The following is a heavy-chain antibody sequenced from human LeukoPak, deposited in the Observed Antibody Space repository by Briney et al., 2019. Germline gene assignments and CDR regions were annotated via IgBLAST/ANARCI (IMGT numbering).Heavy chain of an antibody. CDR3: ARDLGSGQIGTTPGGLDY. V-gene: IGHV1-46*01. CDR2: INPNGEFT. D-gene: IGHD1-7*01. Sequence: ASVEVSCKASGYTFTSYYIHWVRQAPGQGLEWMGLINPNGEFTTYAQKFQGRVTMTRDMSTSTVYMELSSLRSEDTAVYYCARDLGSGQIGTTPGGLDYWGQGTLVTVSS. CDR1: GYTFTSYY. J-gene: IGHJ4*02.